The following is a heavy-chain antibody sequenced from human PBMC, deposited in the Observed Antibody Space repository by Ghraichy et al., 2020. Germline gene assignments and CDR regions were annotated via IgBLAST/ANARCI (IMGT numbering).Heavy chain of an antibody. V-gene: IGHV3-21*01. CDR3: ARYSSPHNYYYYYYMDV. D-gene: IGHD6-13*01. CDR2: ISSSSSYI. J-gene: IGHJ6*03. Sequence: GGSLRLSCAASGFTFSSYSMNWVRQAPGKGLEWVSSISSSSSYIYYADSVKGRFTISRDNAKNSLYLQMNSLRAEDTAVYYCARYSSPHNYYYYYYMDVWGKGTTVTVSS. CDR1: GFTFSSYS.